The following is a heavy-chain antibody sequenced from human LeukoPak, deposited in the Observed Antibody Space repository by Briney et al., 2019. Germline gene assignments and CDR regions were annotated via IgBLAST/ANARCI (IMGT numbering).Heavy chain of an antibody. V-gene: IGHV3-23*01. CDR2: ISGGGNT. J-gene: IGHJ4*02. Sequence: GGSLRLSCAASGFTVYNNGLSWFRQAPGKGLEWVSDISGGGNTYYAESVKGRFTISRDNSNNTLYLQMNSLRAEDTALYYASGHGSSSYWGQGTLVAVSS. D-gene: IGHD6-13*01. CDR1: GFTVYNNG. CDR3: SGHGSSSY.